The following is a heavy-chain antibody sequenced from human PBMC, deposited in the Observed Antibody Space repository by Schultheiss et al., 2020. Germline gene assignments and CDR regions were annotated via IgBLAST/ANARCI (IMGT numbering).Heavy chain of an antibody. Sequence: SETLSLTCTVSGGSISSYYWSWIRQPPGKGLEWIGYIYYSGSTHYNPSLKSRVTISVDTSKNQFSLKLSSVTAADTAVYYCARPGKAFGGKYYFDYWGQGTLVTVSS. V-gene: IGHV4-59*01. J-gene: IGHJ4*02. CDR3: ARPGKAFGGKYYFDY. CDR1: GGSISSYY. CDR2: IYYSGST. D-gene: IGHD3-3*01.